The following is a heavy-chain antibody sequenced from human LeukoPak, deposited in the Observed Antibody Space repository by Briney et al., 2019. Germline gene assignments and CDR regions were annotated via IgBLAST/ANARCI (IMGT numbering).Heavy chain of an antibody. Sequence: GASVKVSCKASGYTFTGYYMHWVRQAPGQGLEWMGWINPNSGGTNYAQKFQGRVTMTRDTSISTAYMELSRLRSDDTAVYYCARAIVVVPAAHGDAFDIWGQGTMVTVSS. CDR2: INPNSGGT. CDR1: GYTFTGYY. D-gene: IGHD2-2*01. V-gene: IGHV1-2*02. J-gene: IGHJ3*02. CDR3: ARAIVVVPAAHGDAFDI.